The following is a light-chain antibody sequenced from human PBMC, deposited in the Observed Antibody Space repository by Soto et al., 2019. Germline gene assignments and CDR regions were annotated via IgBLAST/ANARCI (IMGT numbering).Light chain of an antibody. CDR3: SSYTSSSSIYV. Sequence: QSVLTQPASVSGSPGQSITISCTGTSSDVGAYNYVSWYQQHPGKAPKLMIYEVSNRPSGVSNRFSGSKSGNTASLTISGLQAEDEADYYCSSYTSSSSIYVFGTGTQLTVL. V-gene: IGLV2-14*01. CDR1: SSDVGAYNY. CDR2: EVS. J-gene: IGLJ1*01.